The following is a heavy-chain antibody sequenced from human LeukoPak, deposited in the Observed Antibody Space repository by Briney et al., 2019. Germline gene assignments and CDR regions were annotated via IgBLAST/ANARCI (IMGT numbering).Heavy chain of an antibody. CDR3: ARDYGGYGGDY. J-gene: IGHJ4*02. Sequence: QPGGSLRLSCAASGFTFSSYSMNWVRQAPGKGLEWVSYISSSSSTIYYADSVKGRFTISRDNAKNSLYLQMNSLRAEDTAVYYCARDYGGYGGDYWGQGTLVTVSS. CDR1: GFTFSSYS. CDR2: ISSSSSTI. V-gene: IGHV3-48*01. D-gene: IGHD5-18*01.